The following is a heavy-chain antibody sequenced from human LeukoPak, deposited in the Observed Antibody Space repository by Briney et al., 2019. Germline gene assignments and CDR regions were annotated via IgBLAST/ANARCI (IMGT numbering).Heavy chain of an antibody. CDR3: ATRPAATVTVDY. V-gene: IGHV4-34*01. J-gene: IGHJ4*02. CDR1: GGSFSGYY. CDR2: IYYSGTT. D-gene: IGHD4-17*01. Sequence: SETLSLTCAVYGGSFSGYYWSWIRQPPGRGLEWIASIYYSGTTYYNPSFKSRVTMSIDTSKNQFSLKLSSVTAADTAVYYCATRPAATVTVDYWGQGTLVTVSS.